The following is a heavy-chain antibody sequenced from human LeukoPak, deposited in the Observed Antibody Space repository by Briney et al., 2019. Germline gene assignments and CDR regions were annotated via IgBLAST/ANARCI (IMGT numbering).Heavy chain of an antibody. V-gene: IGHV4-4*02. CDR2: IYHSGSA. CDR3: ARGPATRGGAFDI. J-gene: IGHJ3*02. Sequence: GSLRLSCAASGFTFSNAWMTWVRQAPGKGLEWIGNIYHSGSAYYNPSLKSRVTISVDTSKNQFSLKLSSVTAADTAVYYCARGPATRGGAFDIWGQGTVVTVSS. CDR1: GFTFSNAW. D-gene: IGHD5-12*01.